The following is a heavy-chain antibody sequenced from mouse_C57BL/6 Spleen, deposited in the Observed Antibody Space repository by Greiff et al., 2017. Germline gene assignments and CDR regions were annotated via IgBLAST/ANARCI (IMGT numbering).Heavy chain of an antibody. CDR3: AREGVLTVYFDY. CDR1: GFTFSSYA. D-gene: IGHD1-1*01. J-gene: IGHJ2*01. V-gene: IGHV5-4*01. Sequence: DVKLVESGGGLVKPGGSLKLSCAASGFTFSSYAMSWVRQTPEKRLEWVATISDGGSYTYYPDNVKGRFTISRDNAKNNLYLQMSHLKSEDTAMYYCAREGVLTVYFDYWGQGTTLTVSS. CDR2: ISDGGSYT.